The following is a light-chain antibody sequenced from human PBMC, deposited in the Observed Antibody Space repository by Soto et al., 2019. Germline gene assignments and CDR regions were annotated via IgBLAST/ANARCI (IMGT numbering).Light chain of an antibody. V-gene: IGKV3-20*01. CDR2: GAS. CDR3: QQYGSSPPLT. J-gene: IGKJ4*01. CDR1: QSVSSSY. Sequence: DIVLTQSPGTLSLSPGERATLSCRASQSVSSSYLAWYQQKPDQAPRLLIYGASNRATGIPDRFSGSGSVTDFTLTISRLEPEDFAVYYCQQYGSSPPLTFGGGTKVEIK.